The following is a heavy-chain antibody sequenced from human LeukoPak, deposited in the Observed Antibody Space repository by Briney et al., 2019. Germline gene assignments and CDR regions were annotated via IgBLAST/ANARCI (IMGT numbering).Heavy chain of an antibody. V-gene: IGHV1-2*02. J-gene: IGHJ4*02. CDR3: SRDQGSSSGDY. Sequence: ASVKVSCKASGYTFTGYYMHRVRQAPGQGLEWMGWINPNSGATDYAQKFQGRVTMTRDTSISTAYMELSRLRSDDTAVYFCSRDQGSSSGDYWGQGTLVTVSS. CDR2: INPNSGAT. D-gene: IGHD6-6*01. CDR1: GYTFTGYY.